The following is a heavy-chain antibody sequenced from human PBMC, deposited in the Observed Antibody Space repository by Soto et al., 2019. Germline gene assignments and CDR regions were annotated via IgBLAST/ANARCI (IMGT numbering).Heavy chain of an antibody. J-gene: IGHJ5*02. CDR1: GFTVSSNY. D-gene: IGHD2-2*01. CDR3: ARAVVPAAVXSFWFDP. V-gene: IGHV3-53*01. Sequence: GGSLRLSCAASGFTVSSNYMSWVRQAPGKGLEWVSVIYSGGSTYYADSVKGRFTISRDNSKNTLYLQMNSLRAEDTAVYYCARAVVPAAVXSFWFDPWGQGTLVTVSS. CDR2: IYSGGST.